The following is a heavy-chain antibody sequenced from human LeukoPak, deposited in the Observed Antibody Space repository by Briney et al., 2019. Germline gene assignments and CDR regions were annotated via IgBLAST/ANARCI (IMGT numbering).Heavy chain of an antibody. V-gene: IGHV4-4*07. CDR3: AREHVGYSSGWHDLDF. CDR1: GGSISSNF. CDR2: IYTSGIT. J-gene: IGHJ4*02. D-gene: IGHD6-19*01. Sequence: TSETLSLTCSVSGGSISSNFWSWIRQPAGKGLEWIGRIYTSGITNYNPSLKSRVTMSVDTSKKQFSLSLSSVTAADTAVYYCAREHVGYSSGWHDLDFWRQGALVTVSS.